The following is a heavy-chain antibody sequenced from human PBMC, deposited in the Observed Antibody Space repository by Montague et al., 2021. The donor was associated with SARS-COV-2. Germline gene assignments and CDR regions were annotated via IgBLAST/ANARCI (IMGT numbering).Heavy chain of an antibody. D-gene: IGHD6-19*01. Sequence: SETLSLTCTVSGGSISSSSYYWGWIRQPPGKGLEWIGSIFYSGSTYYNPSLKSRVTISVDTSKNQFSLKLSSVTAADTAVYYCARLKRGGIAVAGPYYFDYWGQGTLVTVSS. J-gene: IGHJ4*02. V-gene: IGHV4-39*01. CDR2: IFYSGST. CDR1: GGSISSSSYY. CDR3: ARLKRGGIAVAGPYYFDY.